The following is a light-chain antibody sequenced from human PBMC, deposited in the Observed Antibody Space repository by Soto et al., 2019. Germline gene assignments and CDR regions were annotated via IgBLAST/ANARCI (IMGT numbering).Light chain of an antibody. CDR3: QQYGDSLLT. J-gene: IGKJ4*01. CDR2: GAS. CDR1: QSVTSNY. V-gene: IGKV3-20*01. Sequence: IVLTQSPGTLSLSPGERATLSCRASQSVTSNYLAWYQRKPGQAPRLLIYGASSRATGIPDRFSGSGSGTDFSLTISRLEPEDFAVYYCQQYGDSLLTFGGGTRVEMK.